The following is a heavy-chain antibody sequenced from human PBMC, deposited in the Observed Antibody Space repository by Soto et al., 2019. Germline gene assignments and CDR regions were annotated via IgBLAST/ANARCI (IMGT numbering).Heavy chain of an antibody. CDR1: GFTFSSYG. Sequence: QVQLVESGGGVVQPGRSLRLSCAASGFTFSSYGMHWVRQAPGKGLEWVAVIWYDGSNKYYADSVKGRFTISRDNSKNTLYLQMNSLRAEDTAVYYCARNARGWLGHYYYGMDVWGQGTTVTVSS. V-gene: IGHV3-33*01. CDR2: IWYDGSNK. D-gene: IGHD6-19*01. CDR3: ARNARGWLGHYYYGMDV. J-gene: IGHJ6*02.